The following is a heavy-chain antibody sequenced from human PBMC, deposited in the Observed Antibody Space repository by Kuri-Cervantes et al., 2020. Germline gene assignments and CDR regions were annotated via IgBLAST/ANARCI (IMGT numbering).Heavy chain of an antibody. CDR3: GRGTDYGDYAGLDY. CDR1: GFTFSSYG. Sequence: GESLKISCAASGFTFSSYGMHWVRQAPGKGLEWVVVISHDGSSDFYADSVKGRFTISRDNPKNTLYLQMNSLRTEDTAVYYCGRGTDYGDYAGLDYWGQGTLVTVSS. CDR2: ISHDGSSD. D-gene: IGHD4-17*01. V-gene: IGHV3-30*19. J-gene: IGHJ4*02.